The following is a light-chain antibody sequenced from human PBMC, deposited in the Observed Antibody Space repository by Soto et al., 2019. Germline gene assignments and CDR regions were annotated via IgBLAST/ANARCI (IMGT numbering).Light chain of an antibody. CDR3: QQYHSYPIT. J-gene: IGKJ5*01. V-gene: IGKV1-5*03. CDR1: QSISSY. CDR2: KAS. Sequence: DIQMTQSPSSLSASVGDRVTITCRASQSISSYLNWYQQKPGKAPKLLIYKASSLESGVPSRFSGSGSGTEFTLTISSLQPDDFATYYCQQYHSYPITFGQGTRLEIK.